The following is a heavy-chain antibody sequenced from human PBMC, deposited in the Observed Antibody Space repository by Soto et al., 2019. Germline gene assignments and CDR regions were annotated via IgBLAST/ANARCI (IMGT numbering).Heavy chain of an antibody. CDR1: GYTFTSYG. CDR3: AXAXXXXXXXXXXYYYGMDV. Sequence: QVQLVQSGAEVKKPGASVKVSCKASGYTFTSYGISWVRQAPGQGLEWMGWISAYNGNTNYAQKLQGRVTMTSDKSTNXAYXELRXLXSDDTAVYYCAXAXXXXXXXXXXYYYGMDVWGQGTTVTVSS. CDR2: ISAYNGNT. J-gene: IGHJ6*02. V-gene: IGHV1-18*01.